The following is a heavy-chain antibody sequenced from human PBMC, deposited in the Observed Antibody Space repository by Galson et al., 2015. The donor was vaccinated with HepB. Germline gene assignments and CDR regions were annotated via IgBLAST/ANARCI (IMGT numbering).Heavy chain of an antibody. J-gene: IGHJ3*01. CDR2: ISYDGSNK. CDR1: GFTFSSYA. V-gene: IGHV3-30*04. CDR3: ARPNCGGDCYPLGV. D-gene: IGHD2-21*02. Sequence: FLRLSCAASGFTFSSYAMHWVRQAPGKGLEWVAVISYDGSNKYYADSVKGRFTISRDNSKNTLYLQMNSLRAEDTAVYYCARPNCGGDCYPLGVWGQGTMVTVSS.